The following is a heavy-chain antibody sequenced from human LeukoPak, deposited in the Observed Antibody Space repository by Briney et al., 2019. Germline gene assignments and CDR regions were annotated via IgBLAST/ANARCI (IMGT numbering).Heavy chain of an antibody. Sequence: GGSLRLSCAASGFTFDDYAMHWVRQAPGKGLEWVSGISWNSGSIGYADSVKGRFTISRDNAKNSLYLQMNSLRAEDTAVYYCARAGVRYNWNAYAFDIWGQGTMVTVSS. CDR3: ARAGVRYNWNAYAFDI. V-gene: IGHV3-9*01. CDR1: GFTFDDYA. D-gene: IGHD1-20*01. J-gene: IGHJ3*02. CDR2: ISWNSGSI.